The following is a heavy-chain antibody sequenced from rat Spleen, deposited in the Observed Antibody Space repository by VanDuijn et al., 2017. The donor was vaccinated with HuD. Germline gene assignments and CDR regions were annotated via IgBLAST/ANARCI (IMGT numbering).Heavy chain of an antibody. CDR3: AKESYLQPLFDH. Sequence: EVQLVESGGGLVQPGRSLKLSCAASGFTFSDYAMAWVRQTPKKGLEWVATIIYDGSAAYYRDSVKGRFTFSRDNARGTLYLQMDSLRSEDTATYYCAKESYLQPLFDHWGQGVMVTVSS. D-gene: IGHD1-12*01. CDR2: IIYDGSAA. J-gene: IGHJ2*01. V-gene: IGHV5-17*01. CDR1: GFTFSDYA.